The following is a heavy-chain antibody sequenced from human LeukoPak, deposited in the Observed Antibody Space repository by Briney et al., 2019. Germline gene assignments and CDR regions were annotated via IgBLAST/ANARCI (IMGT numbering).Heavy chain of an antibody. V-gene: IGHV4-61*01. D-gene: IGHD2-21*02. J-gene: IGHJ3*02. Sequence: SETLSLTCTVSGSSVSSGSYYWSWIRQPPGKGLEWIGYIYYSGSTNYNPSLKSRVTISVDTSKNQFSLKLSSVTAADTAVYYCARDGDEGAAFDIWGQGTMVTVSS. CDR3: ARDGDEGAAFDI. CDR1: GSSVSSGSYY. CDR2: IYYSGST.